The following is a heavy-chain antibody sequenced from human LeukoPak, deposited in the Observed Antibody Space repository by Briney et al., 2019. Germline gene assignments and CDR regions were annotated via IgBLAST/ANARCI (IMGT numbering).Heavy chain of an antibody. CDR2: IKEDGSQI. CDR1: GFSFSNYW. Sequence: GGSLRLSCAASGFSFSNYWMTWVRQAPGKGLEWVANIKEDGSQIHYVGSVKGRFTISRDNAKNSLYLQMDSLRAEDTALYYCARDDSGPAHWGQGTLVTVSS. J-gene: IGHJ4*02. D-gene: IGHD6-19*01. CDR3: ARDDSGPAH. V-gene: IGHV3-7*01.